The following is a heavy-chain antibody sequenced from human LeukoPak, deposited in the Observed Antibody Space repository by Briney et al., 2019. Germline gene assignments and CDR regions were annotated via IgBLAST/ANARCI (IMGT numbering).Heavy chain of an antibody. V-gene: IGHV4-34*01. J-gene: IGHJ4*02. D-gene: IGHD3-16*02. CDR1: GGSFSGYY. CDR3: ARGIGHYDYVWGSYRQYYFDY. CDR2: INHSGST. Sequence: KPSETLSLTCAVYGGSFSGYYWSWIRQPPGKGLEWIGEINHSGSTNYNPSLKSRVTISVDTSKNQFSLKLSSVTAADTAVYYCARGIGHYDYVWGSYRQYYFDYWGQGTLVTVSS.